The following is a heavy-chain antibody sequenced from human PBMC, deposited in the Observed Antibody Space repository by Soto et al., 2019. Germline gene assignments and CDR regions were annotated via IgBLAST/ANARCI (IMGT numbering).Heavy chain of an antibody. D-gene: IGHD5-18*01. CDR3: VHTAMVHTITRGNYFDY. V-gene: IGHV2-5*01. CDR2: IYWNEDK. Sequence: SGPTLVNPTQTLTLTCTFSAFSLSTNGVGVGWIRQPPGKPLEWLAVIYWNEDKRYSRSLKSRLSITKDTSKNQVVLTMTTMYPGDTATYYSVHTAMVHTITRGNYFDYCGPGNLIKASS. J-gene: IGHJ4*02. CDR1: AFSLSTNGVG.